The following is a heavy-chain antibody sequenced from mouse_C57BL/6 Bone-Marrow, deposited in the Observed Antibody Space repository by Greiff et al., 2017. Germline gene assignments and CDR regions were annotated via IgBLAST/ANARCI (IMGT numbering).Heavy chain of an antibody. CDR3: ARGGDGKFDY. J-gene: IGHJ2*01. V-gene: IGHV1-19*01. D-gene: IGHD2-1*01. CDR2: INPYNGGT. CDR1: GYSFTDYY. Sequence: VQLQQSGPVLVKPGASVKMSCKASGYSFTDYYMNWVKQSPGKSLEWIGDINPYNGGTSYNQKFKGKATLAVDKSSSTAYMELNSLTSEDSAVYYCARGGDGKFDYWGQGTTLTVSS.